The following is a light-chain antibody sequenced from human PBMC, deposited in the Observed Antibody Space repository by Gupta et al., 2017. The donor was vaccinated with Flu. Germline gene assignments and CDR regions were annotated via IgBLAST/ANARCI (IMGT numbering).Light chain of an antibody. CDR1: QSVSSSY. J-gene: IGKJ1*01. CDR2: GAS. V-gene: IGKV3-20*01. Sequence: ANLSCRASQSVSSSYIAWYQHKAGQAHRLLIYGASSMATGIPDRLSGSVSGTDFTLNIRSLEPEDFAVYYCLQYGSPPWTFVQGTTGE. CDR3: LQYGSPPWT.